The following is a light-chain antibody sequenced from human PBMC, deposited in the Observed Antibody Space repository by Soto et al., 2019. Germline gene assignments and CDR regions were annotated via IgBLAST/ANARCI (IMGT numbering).Light chain of an antibody. CDR1: SSDVGSYNY. V-gene: IGLV2-14*01. J-gene: IGLJ1*01. CDR2: EVS. CDR3: KSYAGSNTYV. Sequence: QSVLTQPASVSGSPGQSITISCTGTSSDVGSYNYVSWYQQHPGKAPKLMIYEVSDRPSGISSRFSGSKSGNTASLTISGLQTEGEADYFCKSYAGSNTYVFGSGTKVTVL.